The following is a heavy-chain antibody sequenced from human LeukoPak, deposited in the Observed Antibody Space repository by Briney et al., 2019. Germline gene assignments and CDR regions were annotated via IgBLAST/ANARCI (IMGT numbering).Heavy chain of an antibody. Sequence: KPSETLSLTCTVSGYSISSGYYWAWIRQPPGKGLEWIGSIYHSGSTYYNPSLKSRVTISLDTSRNQFSLKLNSVTAADTAVYYCAKSNGYGLIDIWGQGTMVTVSS. CDR3: AKSNGYGLIDI. CDR2: IYHSGST. V-gene: IGHV4-38-2*02. D-gene: IGHD3-10*01. CDR1: GYSISSGYY. J-gene: IGHJ3*02.